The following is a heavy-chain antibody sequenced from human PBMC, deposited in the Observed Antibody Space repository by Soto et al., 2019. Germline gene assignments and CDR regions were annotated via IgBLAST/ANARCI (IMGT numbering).Heavy chain of an antibody. Sequence: PSETLSLTCTVSGGSITNHYWSWIRQPPGKGLEWIGYVDVSGSTDYSPSLKSRVTMSIDTSQNQVSLKLTSVTTADTAVYYCEATPRYWGQGTLVTVSS. J-gene: IGHJ4*02. CDR2: VDVSGST. CDR1: GGSITNHY. D-gene: IGHD2-15*01. V-gene: IGHV4-59*11. CDR3: EATPRY.